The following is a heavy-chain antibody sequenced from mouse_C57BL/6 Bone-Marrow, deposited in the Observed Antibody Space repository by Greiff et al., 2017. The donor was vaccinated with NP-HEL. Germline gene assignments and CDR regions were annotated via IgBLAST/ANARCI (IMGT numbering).Heavy chain of an antibody. V-gene: IGHV7-1*01. D-gene: IGHD1-1*01. CDR2: SRNKANDYTT. J-gene: IGHJ2*01. CDR1: GFTFSDFY. Sequence: EVKLVESGGGLVQSGRSLRLSCATSGFTFSDFYMEWVRQAPGKGLEWIAASRNKANDYTTEYSASVKGRFIVSRDTSQSILYLQMNALRAEDTAIYYCARGIYYYGSSYYFDYWGQGTTLTVSS. CDR3: ARGIYYYGSSYYFDY.